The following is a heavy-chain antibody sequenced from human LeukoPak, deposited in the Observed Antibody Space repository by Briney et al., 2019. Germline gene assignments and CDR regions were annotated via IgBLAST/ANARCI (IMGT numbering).Heavy chain of an antibody. J-gene: IGHJ5*02. V-gene: IGHV5-51*01. CDR2: IYPGDSDT. CDR3: AGSYCSGGSCTGQNWFDP. Sequence: GESLKISCKGSGYSFEHYWIGWVRQMPGKGLEWVGIIYPGDSDTRYSPSFQGQVTISADKSISTAYLQWSSLKASDTAMYYCAGSYCSGGSCTGQNWFDPWGQGTLVTVSS. CDR1: GYSFEHYW. D-gene: IGHD2-15*01.